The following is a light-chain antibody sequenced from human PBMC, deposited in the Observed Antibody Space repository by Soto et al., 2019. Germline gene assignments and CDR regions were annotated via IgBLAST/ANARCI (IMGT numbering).Light chain of an antibody. Sequence: EIVLTQSPGTVSLSPGERATLSCRASQSVSSSYLAWYQQKPGQAPRLLIYGASSRATGIPDRFSGSGSGTDFTLTISRLEPEDFAVYYCQQYGSSPPGTFGQGTKV. CDR2: GAS. CDR1: QSVSSSY. CDR3: QQYGSSPPGT. V-gene: IGKV3-20*01. J-gene: IGKJ1*01.